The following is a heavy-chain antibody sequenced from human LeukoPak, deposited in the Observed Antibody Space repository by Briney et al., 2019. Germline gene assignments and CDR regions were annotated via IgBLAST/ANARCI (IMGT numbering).Heavy chain of an antibody. CDR1: GFTFDDYA. CDR2: VSGDGGST. J-gene: IGHJ4*02. V-gene: IGHV3-43*02. CDR3: AKVRGVAAAVNDPYFDY. Sequence: PGGSLRLSCAASGFTFDDYAMHWVRQAPGKGLEWVSLVSGDGGSTYYADSVKGRFTISRDNSKNSLYLQMNSLRTEDTALYYCAKVRGVAAAVNDPYFDYWGQGTLVTVSS. D-gene: IGHD6-13*01.